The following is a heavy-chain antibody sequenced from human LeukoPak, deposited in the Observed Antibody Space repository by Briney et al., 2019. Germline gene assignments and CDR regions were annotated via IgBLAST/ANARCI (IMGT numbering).Heavy chain of an antibody. J-gene: IGHJ5*02. D-gene: IGHD3-22*01. CDR3: ARRLGGTPGYSSDHSRSDWFDP. CDR2: IYPGDSDS. Sequence: GESLKISCQGSGFDFTSYWIAWVRQMPGKGLEWRGIIYPGDSDSTYSPSFQGQVTISADKSISTAYLQWSSLEASDTATYYCARRLGGTPGYSSDHSRSDWFDPWGQGTLVTVS. CDR1: GFDFTSYW. V-gene: IGHV5-51*01.